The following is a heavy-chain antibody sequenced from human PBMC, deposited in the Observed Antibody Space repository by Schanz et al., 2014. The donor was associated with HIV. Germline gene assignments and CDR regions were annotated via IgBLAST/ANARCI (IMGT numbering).Heavy chain of an antibody. Sequence: QVHLVQSGAAVTQPGSSVTVSCKASGGTFNNSAINWVRQAPGQGLEWMGQVIPMFGTANFAQRFQGRVTITADESTRTAYRALSSLRPEDTAMYYCARGIPDDSSGYYANFYGMDVWGQGTTVTV. CDR2: VIPMFGTA. V-gene: IGHV1-69*01. CDR3: ARGIPDDSSGYYANFYGMDV. D-gene: IGHD3-22*01. J-gene: IGHJ6*02. CDR1: GGTFNNSA.